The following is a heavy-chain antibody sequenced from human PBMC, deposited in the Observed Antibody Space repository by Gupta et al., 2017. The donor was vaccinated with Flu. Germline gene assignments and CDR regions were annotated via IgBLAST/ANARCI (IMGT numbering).Heavy chain of an antibody. D-gene: IGHD3-10*01. V-gene: IGHV1-69*01. Sequence: QVQLVQSGAEVKKPGSSVKISCKASGGTFSSYAISWVRQAPGQGLEWMGGISPIFGTANYAQKCQGRVTIPADESTSTADMELSSLRSEDTAVYYCASQLGGWGGESKFSGDYYYGMDVWGQGTTGTVSS. CDR3: ASQLGGWGGESKFSGDYYYGMDV. CDR1: GGTFSSYA. CDR2: ISPIFGTA. J-gene: IGHJ6*02.